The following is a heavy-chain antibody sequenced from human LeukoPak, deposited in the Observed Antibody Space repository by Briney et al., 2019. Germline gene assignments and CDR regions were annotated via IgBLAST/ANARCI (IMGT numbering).Heavy chain of an antibody. J-gene: IGHJ1*01. V-gene: IGHV4-59*02. Sequence: SETLSLTCTVSGGSVTNYYWSWIRQPPGKGLEWIGNIYHSGSTNCNPSLKSRVTISVDTSKNQFSLKLSSVTAADTAVYYCARGQYYYDSSGYRAEYFQHWGQGTLVTVSS. CDR1: GGSVTNYY. CDR2: IYHSGST. D-gene: IGHD3-22*01. CDR3: ARGQYYYDSSGYRAEYFQH.